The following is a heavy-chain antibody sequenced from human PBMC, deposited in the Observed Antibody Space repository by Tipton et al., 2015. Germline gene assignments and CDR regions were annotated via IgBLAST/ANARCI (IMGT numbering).Heavy chain of an antibody. CDR3: ARTRGGIWSGYHDYYFDY. V-gene: IGHV4-59*01. Sequence: LRLSCTVSGGSISSSYWSWIRQPPGKGLEWIGYIYYSGSTNYNPSLKSRVTISVDTSENQFSLRLSSVTAADTAVYYCARTRGGIWSGYHDYYFDYWGPGTLVTVSS. J-gene: IGHJ4*02. CDR1: GGSISSSY. D-gene: IGHD3-3*01. CDR2: IYYSGST.